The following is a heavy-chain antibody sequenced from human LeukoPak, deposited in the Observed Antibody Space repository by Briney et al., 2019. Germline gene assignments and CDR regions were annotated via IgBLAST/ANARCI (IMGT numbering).Heavy chain of an antibody. CDR2: ISSSGGGT. J-gene: IGHJ4*02. D-gene: IGHD1-26*01. Sequence: PGGSLRLSCAASGFTFSSYSMNRVRQAPGKGLEWVSAISSSGGGTYYADSVKGRFTISRDNSKNTLYLQMNSLRAEDTAVYYCAKDAVGVASVDYWGQGTLVTVSS. V-gene: IGHV3-23*01. CDR3: AKDAVGVASVDY. CDR1: GFTFSSYS.